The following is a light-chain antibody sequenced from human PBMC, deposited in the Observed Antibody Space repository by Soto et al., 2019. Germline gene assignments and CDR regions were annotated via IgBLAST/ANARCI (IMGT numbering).Light chain of an antibody. J-gene: IGLJ3*02. CDR2: EGS. V-gene: IGLV2-23*01. Sequence: QSALTQPASVSGSPGQSITISCTGSSSDIGSYNFVSWYQQHVGKAPKLMTCEGSKRPSGVSDRFSASKSGNTASLTISGLQAEDEADYYCCSHAGDHEVCGGGTKLTVL. CDR1: SSDIGSYNF. CDR3: CSHAGDHEV.